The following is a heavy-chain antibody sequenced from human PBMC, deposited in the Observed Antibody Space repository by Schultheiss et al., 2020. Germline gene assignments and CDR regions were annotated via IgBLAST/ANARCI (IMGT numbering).Heavy chain of an antibody. CDR3: ARGSGWYGDYGMDV. Sequence: SETLSLTCAVSGYSISSGYYWGWIRQPPGKGLEWIGSIYHSGSTYYNPSLKSRVTISVDTSKNQFSLKLSSVTAADTAVYYCARGSGWYGDYGMDVWGQGTTVTVSS. CDR2: IYHSGST. CDR1: GYSISSGYY. J-gene: IGHJ6*02. V-gene: IGHV4-38-2*01. D-gene: IGHD6-19*01.